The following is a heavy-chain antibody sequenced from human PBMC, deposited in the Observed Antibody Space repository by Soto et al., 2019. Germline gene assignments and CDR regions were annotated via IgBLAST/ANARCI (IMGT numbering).Heavy chain of an antibody. D-gene: IGHD3-3*01. CDR3: ARAEVVPAGRITIFGVVTHSGMDV. V-gene: IGHV1-69*13. CDR1: GGTFSSYA. J-gene: IGHJ6*02. CDR2: IIPIFGTA. Sequence: SVKVSCKASGGTFSSYAISWVRQAPGQGREWMGGIIPIFGTANYAQKFQSRVTITEDESTSTAYMELSSLRSEDTAVYYCARAEVVPAGRITIFGVVTHSGMDVWGRGXTVTVSS.